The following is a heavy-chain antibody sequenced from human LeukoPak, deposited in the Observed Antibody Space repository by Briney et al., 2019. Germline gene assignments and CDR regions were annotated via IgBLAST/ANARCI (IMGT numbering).Heavy chain of an antibody. V-gene: IGHV4-59*08. CDR3: ARGRISYQRAPYYFDY. D-gene: IGHD2-2*01. CDR2: IYYSGST. J-gene: IGHJ4*02. Sequence: PSETLSLTCTVSGGSISSYYWSWIRQPPGKGLEWIGYIYYSGSTNYNPSLKSRVTISVDTSKNQFSLKLSSVTAADTAVYYCARGRISYQRAPYYFDYWGQGTLVTVSS. CDR1: GGSISSYY.